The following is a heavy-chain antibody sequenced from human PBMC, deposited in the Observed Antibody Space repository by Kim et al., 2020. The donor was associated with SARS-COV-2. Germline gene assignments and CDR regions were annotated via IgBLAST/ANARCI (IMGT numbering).Heavy chain of an antibody. V-gene: IGHV4-34*01. CDR2: INHSGST. J-gene: IGHJ4*02. CDR1: GGSFSGYY. D-gene: IGHD5-18*01. CDR3: ARGQGGYRLFRY. Sequence: SETLSLTCAVYGGSFSGYYWSWIRQPPGKGLEWIGEINHSGSTNYNPSLKSRVTISVDTSKNQFSLKLSSVTAADTAVYYCARGQGGYRLFRYWGQGTLVTVSS.